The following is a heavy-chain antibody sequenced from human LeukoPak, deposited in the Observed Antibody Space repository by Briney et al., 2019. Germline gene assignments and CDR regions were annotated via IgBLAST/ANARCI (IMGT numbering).Heavy chain of an antibody. CDR2: IKQDGSEI. CDR1: GFTFSNYW. CDR3: AKGSGFLFDY. Sequence: GGSLRLSCAASGFTFSNYWMSWVRQAPGKGLEWVANIKQDGSEIYYLDSVKGRFTISRDNAKNSLYLQMNNLRAEDTAVYYCAKGSGFLFDYCGQGTLVTVSS. J-gene: IGHJ4*02. D-gene: IGHD2-15*01. V-gene: IGHV3-7*01.